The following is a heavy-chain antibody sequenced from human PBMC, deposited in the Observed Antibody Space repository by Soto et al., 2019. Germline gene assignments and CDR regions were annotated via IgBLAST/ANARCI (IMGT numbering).Heavy chain of an antibody. CDR1: GFAFSSYG. V-gene: IGHV3-30*03. CDR3: ARDRIGYCTNGVCYRFDY. D-gene: IGHD2-8*01. J-gene: IGHJ4*02. Sequence: GGSLRLSCAASGFAFSSYGMHWVRQAPGKGLEWVAVISYDGSNKYYADSVKGRFTISRDNSKNTLYLQMNSLRAEDTAVYYCARDRIGYCTNGVCYRFDYWGQGT. CDR2: ISYDGSNK.